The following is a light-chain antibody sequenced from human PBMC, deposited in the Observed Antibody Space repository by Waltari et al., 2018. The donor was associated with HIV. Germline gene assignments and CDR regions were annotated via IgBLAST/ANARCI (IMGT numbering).Light chain of an antibody. Sequence: QSVLTQPPSVSAAPGQTVTLPCSGTSSNIGNNYVSWYHQVPGTTPKLLIYETSKRPSGIPDRLSGSKSGTSATLGITGVQTADEADYYCGTWDDSLGAVVFGGGTRVTV. CDR3: GTWDDSLGAVV. CDR2: ETS. V-gene: IGLV1-51*02. J-gene: IGLJ2*01. CDR1: SSNIGNNY.